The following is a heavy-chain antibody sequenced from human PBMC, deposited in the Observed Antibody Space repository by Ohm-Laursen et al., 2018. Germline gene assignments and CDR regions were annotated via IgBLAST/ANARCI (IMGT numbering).Heavy chain of an antibody. CDR1: GFTFSSYS. CDR2: ISSGSSYI. J-gene: IGHJ4*02. D-gene: IGHD6-19*01. Sequence: SLRLSCAASGFTFSSYSMNWVRQAPGKGLEWVSSISSGSSYIYYADSVKGRFTISRDNAKNSLYLQMNSLRAEDTAVYNCARDSYSGWNFDYWGQGTLVTVSS. V-gene: IGHV3-21*01. CDR3: ARDSYSGWNFDY.